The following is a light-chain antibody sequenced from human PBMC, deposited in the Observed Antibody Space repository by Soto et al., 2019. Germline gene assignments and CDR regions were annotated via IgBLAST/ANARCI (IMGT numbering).Light chain of an antibody. V-gene: IGLV6-57*02. CDR1: SGSIASSY. Sequence: NFMLTQPHSVSESPGKTVTISCTGSSGSIASSYVQWYQQRPGSAPTTVIFGNNQRPSGVPARFSGSIDISSNSAPLIISGLKTEDEADYYCQSYDTTNRALVVFGGGTKLTVL. CDR2: GNN. CDR3: QSYDTTNRALVV. J-gene: IGLJ2*01.